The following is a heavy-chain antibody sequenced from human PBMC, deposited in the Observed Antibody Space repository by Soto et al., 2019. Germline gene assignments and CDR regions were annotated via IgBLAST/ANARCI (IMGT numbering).Heavy chain of an antibody. V-gene: IGHV1-46*01. J-gene: IGHJ6*02. CDR1: GYTFTSYY. CDR2: INPSGGST. D-gene: IGHD6-19*01. CDR3: ARVPTEYIRGWYGKDYYRMDV. Sequence: GASVKVSCKASGYTFTSYYMHWVRQAPGQGLEWMGIINPSGGSTSYAQKFQGRVTMTRDTSTSTVYMELSSLRSEDTAVYYCARVPTEYIRGWYGKDYYRMDVWGQGTKVTVAS.